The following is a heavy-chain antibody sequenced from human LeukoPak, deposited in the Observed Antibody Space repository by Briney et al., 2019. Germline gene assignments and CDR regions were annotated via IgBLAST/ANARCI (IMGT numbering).Heavy chain of an antibody. V-gene: IGHV4-59*08. Sequence: SETLSLTCSVSGGSISRYYWSWIRQPPGKGLEWIGYIYYSGSTHYKPSLKSRVTISADTSKNHFSLRLTSVTATDTAVYFCASQPTTEIGIDYWGQGTLVTVSS. J-gene: IGHJ4*02. CDR1: GGSISRYY. CDR2: IYYSGST. CDR3: ASQPTTEIGIDY. D-gene: IGHD4-11*01.